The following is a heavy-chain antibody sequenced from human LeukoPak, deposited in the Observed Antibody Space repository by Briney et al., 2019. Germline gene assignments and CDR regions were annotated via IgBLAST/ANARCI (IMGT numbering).Heavy chain of an antibody. D-gene: IGHD2-2*01. V-gene: IGHV1-2*02. CDR3: ARVKWYQLLRESWYWSGMDV. CDR1: GYSFTGYY. J-gene: IGHJ6*02. Sequence: GDSVKVSCKASGYSFTGYYTHWVRQAPGQGLEWMGWINPNRGGTDYAQKFQGRVTMTRATSISTAYMELSRLRSDDTAVYYCARVKWYQLLRESWYWSGMDVWGQGTTVTVSS. CDR2: INPNRGGT.